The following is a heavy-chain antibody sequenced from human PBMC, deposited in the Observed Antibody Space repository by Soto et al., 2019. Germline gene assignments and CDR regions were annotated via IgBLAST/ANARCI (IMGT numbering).Heavy chain of an antibody. J-gene: IGHJ5*02. Sequence: SETLSLTCTVSGGSVSSGDYYWSWIRQPPGKGLEWIGHIYYSGSTYYNRSLKSRVTISSHTSRNQFSLKLSSVTAADTAVYYCARNYYDTSGNWFDPWGQGTLVTVSS. CDR2: IYYSGST. CDR3: ARNYYDTSGNWFDP. D-gene: IGHD3-22*01. V-gene: IGHV4-30-4*01. CDR1: GGSVSSGDYY.